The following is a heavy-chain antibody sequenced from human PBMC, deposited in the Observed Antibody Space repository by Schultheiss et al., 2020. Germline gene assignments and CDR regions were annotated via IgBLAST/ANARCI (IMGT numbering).Heavy chain of an antibody. D-gene: IGHD2-21*01. CDR1: GGSFTGYY. J-gene: IGHJ3*02. CDR3: ARHGGCVQPSVRATDVFYI. V-gene: IGHV4-34*01. CDR2: INHSGNT. Sequence: SETLSLTCAVYGGSFTGYYWTWIRQPPGKGLEWIGEINHSGNTNYNPSLKSQVTISVDTSKNQFSLKLSSVTAADTAVFYCARHGGCVQPSVRATDVFYIWGQGTMVTVAS.